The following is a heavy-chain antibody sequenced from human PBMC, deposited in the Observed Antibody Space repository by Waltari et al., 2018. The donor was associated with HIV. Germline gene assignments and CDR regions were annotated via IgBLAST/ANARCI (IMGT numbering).Heavy chain of an antibody. V-gene: IGHV4-31*03. CDR1: GGSVSSAGNY. D-gene: IGHD3-10*01. CDR3: ARDPAGGYIAN. CDR2: IYDRGST. Sequence: QVELQESGPGLVKPSQTLSLTCTVSGGSVSSAGNYWTWVRQGPGTGLGWIGYIYDRGSTFYNPFLKSRVIISVDTSKNQFSLKLSSVTAADTAVYYCARDPAGGYIANWGQGTLVTVSS. J-gene: IGHJ4*02.